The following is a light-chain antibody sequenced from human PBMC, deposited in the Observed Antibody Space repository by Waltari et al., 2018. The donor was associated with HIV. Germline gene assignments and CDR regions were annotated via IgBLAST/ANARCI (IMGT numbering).Light chain of an antibody. CDR3: QQYNSYSWT. CDR1: QSVSSW. V-gene: IGKV1-5*03. Sequence: DIQITPSPSTLFASVGDKVTITCRASQSVSSWLAWYQQKAGRAPKLLIYEASHLQSGVPSRFSGSGSGTEFTLTISSLQPDDFATYYCQQYNSYSWTFGQGTKVEIK. J-gene: IGKJ1*01. CDR2: EAS.